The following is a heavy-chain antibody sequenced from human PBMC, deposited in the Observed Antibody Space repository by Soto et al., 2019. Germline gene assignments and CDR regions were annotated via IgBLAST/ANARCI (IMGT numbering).Heavy chain of an antibody. V-gene: IGHV3-30*18. CDR1: GFTFSSYG. J-gene: IGHJ4*02. D-gene: IGHD6-6*01. Sequence: GGSLRLSCAASGFTFSSYGMHWVRQAPGKGLEWVAVISYDGSNKYYADSVKGRFTISRDNSKNTLYLQMNSLRAEDTAVYYCAKMYSSSSGGFDYWGQGTLVTVSS. CDR3: AKMYSSSSGGFDY. CDR2: ISYDGSNK.